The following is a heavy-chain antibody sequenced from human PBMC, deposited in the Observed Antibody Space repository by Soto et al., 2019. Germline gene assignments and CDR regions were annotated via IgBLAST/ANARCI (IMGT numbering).Heavy chain of an antibody. Sequence: SETLSLTCTVSGGSISSYYWNWIRQPPGKGLEWIGNIHYNGNTKYSPSLKSRVTMSVDTSKNHFSLKLISVTTADTAVYFCAREGNLGRWIQPLDSWGQGTLVTVSS. CDR1: GGSISSYY. CDR2: IHYNGNT. V-gene: IGHV4-59*01. J-gene: IGHJ4*02. CDR3: AREGNLGRWIQPLDS. D-gene: IGHD2-2*03.